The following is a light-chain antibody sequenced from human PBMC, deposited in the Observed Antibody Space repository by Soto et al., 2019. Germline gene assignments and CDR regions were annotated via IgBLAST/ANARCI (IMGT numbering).Light chain of an antibody. CDR2: DAS. CDR3: QQRSNWPLT. Sequence: EIVLTQSPATLSLSPGERATLSCRASQSVSSYLAWYQQKPGQAPRLLIYDASNRATGIPARFSGSGSGTDFTLTISSLEPEDFAVYYCQQRSNWPLTFGRGPKVEI. CDR1: QSVSSY. J-gene: IGKJ4*01. V-gene: IGKV3-11*01.